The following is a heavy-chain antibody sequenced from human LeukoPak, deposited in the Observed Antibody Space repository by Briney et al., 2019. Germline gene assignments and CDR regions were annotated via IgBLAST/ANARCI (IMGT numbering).Heavy chain of an antibody. V-gene: IGHV4-34*01. D-gene: IGHD5-12*01. CDR3: ARAPSYERFDS. Sequence: PSETLSLTCVVYGGSFSGYYWSWLRQPPGKGLEWIGEINHSGSTNYNPSLKSRVTLSVDPSKNQFSMKLNSVTAADTAVYYCARAPSYERFDSWGRGTLVTVSS. J-gene: IGHJ4*02. CDR1: GGSFSGYY. CDR2: INHSGST.